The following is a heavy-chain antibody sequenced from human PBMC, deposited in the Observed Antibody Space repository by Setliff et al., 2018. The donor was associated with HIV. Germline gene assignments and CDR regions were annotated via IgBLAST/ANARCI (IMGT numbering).Heavy chain of an antibody. CDR1: YATLSTADYY. J-gene: IGHJ4*02. D-gene: IGHD2-2*01. CDR3: ARQSTTSRDFDS. Sequence: PSETLSLTCTASYATLSTADYYWTWIRQPPGKGLEWIGFVSYTGTTRYSPSLWSRISISIDASKNKFSLQLSSVTAADTAVYYCARQSTTSRDFDSWGQGTLVTVSS. V-gene: IGHV4-30-4*01. CDR2: VSYTGTT.